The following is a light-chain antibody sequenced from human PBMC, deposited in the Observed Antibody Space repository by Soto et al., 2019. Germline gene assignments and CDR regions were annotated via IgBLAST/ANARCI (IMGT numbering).Light chain of an antibody. Sequence: DLVMTQSPLSLPVTPGEPASISCRSSQSLLHSNGYNYLDWYLQKPGQSPQLLIYLGSNRASGVTDRFSGSGSGTDFTLKISRVEAEDVGVYYCMPALQSMYTFGQGTKREIK. V-gene: IGKV2-28*01. CDR2: LGS. J-gene: IGKJ2*01. CDR3: MPALQSMYT. CDR1: QSLLHSNGYNY.